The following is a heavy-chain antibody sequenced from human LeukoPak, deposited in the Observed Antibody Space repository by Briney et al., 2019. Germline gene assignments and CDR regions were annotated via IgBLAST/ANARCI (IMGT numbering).Heavy chain of an antibody. J-gene: IGHJ6*03. V-gene: IGHV4-39*07. D-gene: IGHD6-13*01. Sequence: SETLSLTCTVSGGSISSSSYYWGWIRQPPGKGLEWIGSIYYSGSTYYNPSLKSRVTISVDTSKNQFSLKLSSVTAADTAVYYCAREGDSTHYYYYMDVWGKGTRSPSP. CDR1: GGSISSSSYY. CDR3: AREGDSTHYYYYMDV. CDR2: IYYSGST.